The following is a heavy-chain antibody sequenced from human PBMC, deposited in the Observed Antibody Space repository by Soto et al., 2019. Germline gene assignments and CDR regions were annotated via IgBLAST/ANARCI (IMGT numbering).Heavy chain of an antibody. D-gene: IGHD3-10*01. J-gene: IGHJ4*02. CDR2: ISYDGSNK. CDR3: ASEVYYYGSGSYYNFDY. V-gene: IGHV3-30-3*01. CDR1: GFTFSSYA. Sequence: GGSLRLSCAASGFTFSSYAMHWVRQAPGKGLEWVAVISYDGSNKYYADSVKGRFTISRDNSKNTLYLQMNSLRAEDTAVYYCASEVYYYGSGSYYNFDYWGQGTLVTVSS.